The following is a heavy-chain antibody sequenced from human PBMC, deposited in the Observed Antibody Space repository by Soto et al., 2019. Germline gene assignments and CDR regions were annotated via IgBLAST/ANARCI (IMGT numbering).Heavy chain of an antibody. CDR3: ARVRRDYYDSSGYYEGFGP. CDR1: GFTFSSYG. J-gene: IGHJ5*02. CDR2: IWYDGSNK. Sequence: GGSLRLSCAASGFTFSSYGMRWVRQAPGKGLEWVAVIWYDGSNKYYADSVKGRFTISRDNSKNTLYLQMNSLRAEDTAVYYCARVRRDYYDSSGYYEGFGPWGQGTLVTVSS. D-gene: IGHD3-22*01. V-gene: IGHV3-33*01.